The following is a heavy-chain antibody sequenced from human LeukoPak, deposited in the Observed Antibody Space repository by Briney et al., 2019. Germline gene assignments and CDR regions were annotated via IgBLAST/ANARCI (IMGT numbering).Heavy chain of an antibody. V-gene: IGHV3-23*01. D-gene: IGHD3-22*01. Sequence: RGSLRLSCAASGFTFNIYAMSWVRQAPGKGLEWVSSISSSGDYTFYAGSVKDRFTISRDNSKNTLYLQMSRLRAEDTAIYYCAKDRPNYHYSNGNYYRSNGDYWPQGPLVTVSS. CDR1: GFTFNIYA. CDR2: ISSSGDYT. CDR3: AKDRPNYHYSNGNYYRSNGDY. J-gene: IGHJ4*02.